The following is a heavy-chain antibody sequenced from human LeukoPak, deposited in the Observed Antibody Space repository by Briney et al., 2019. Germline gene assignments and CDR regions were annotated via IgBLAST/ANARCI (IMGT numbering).Heavy chain of an antibody. Sequence: SETLSHTCTVSGGSISSYYWSWIRQPPEKELEWIGYIHYSGSTNYNPSLESRVTMSVDTSKNQFSLKLTSVTAADTAVYYCARGGSSSSWPFYYWGQGTLVTVSS. J-gene: IGHJ4*02. CDR1: GGSISSYY. CDR3: ARGGSSSSWPFYY. CDR2: IHYSGST. D-gene: IGHD6-13*01. V-gene: IGHV4-59*01.